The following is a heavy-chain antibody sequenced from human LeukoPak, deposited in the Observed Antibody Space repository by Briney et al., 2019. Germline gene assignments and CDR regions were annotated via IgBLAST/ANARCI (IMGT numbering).Heavy chain of an antibody. CDR2: IHHSGST. V-gene: IGHV4-38-2*02. CDR1: GYSISSGYY. D-gene: IGHD6-13*01. Sequence: SETLSLTCTVSGYSISSGYYWGWIRQPPGKGLEWIGSIHHSGSTYYNPSLKSRVTISVDTSKNQFSLKLSSVTAADTAVYYCARDMSSSWPLIGYYYMDVWGKGTTVTVSS. J-gene: IGHJ6*03. CDR3: ARDMSSSWPLIGYYYMDV.